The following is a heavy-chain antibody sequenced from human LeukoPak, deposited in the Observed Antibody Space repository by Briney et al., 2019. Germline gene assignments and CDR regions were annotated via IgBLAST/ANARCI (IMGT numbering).Heavy chain of an antibody. Sequence: PSETLSLTCAVYGGSFSGYYWSWIRQPPGKGLEWIGEINHSGSTNYNPSLKSRVTISVDTSKNQFSLKLSSVTAADTAVYYCARRIPWFDPWGQGTLVTVSS. CDR1: GGSFSGYY. D-gene: IGHD2-21*01. CDR3: ARRIPWFDP. J-gene: IGHJ5*02. V-gene: IGHV4-34*01. CDR2: INHSGST.